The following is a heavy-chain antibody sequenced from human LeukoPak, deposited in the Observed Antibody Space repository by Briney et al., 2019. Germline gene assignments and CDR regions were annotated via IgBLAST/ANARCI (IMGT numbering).Heavy chain of an antibody. J-gene: IGHJ3*02. CDR2: IYPGDSDT. Sequence: GESLKISCKGSGYKFTSNWIVWVRPMPGKGLEWMGIIYPGDSDTRYSPSFQGQVTMSADKSISTAYLQWSSLKASDTAMYYCARPYYYDSSGYPGGFDIWGQGTMVSVSS. V-gene: IGHV5-51*01. D-gene: IGHD3-22*01. CDR3: ARPYYYDSSGYPGGFDI. CDR1: GYKFTSNW.